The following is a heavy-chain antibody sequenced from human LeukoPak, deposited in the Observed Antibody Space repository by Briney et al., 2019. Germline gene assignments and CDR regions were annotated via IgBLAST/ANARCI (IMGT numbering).Heavy chain of an antibody. Sequence: SETLSLTCTVSGGSISSYYWSWIRQPPGKGLEWIGYIYYSGSTNYNPSLKSRVTISVDTSKNQFSLKLSSVTAADTAVYYCARGGGGYCSSTSCYLSDVDYWGQGTLVTVSS. D-gene: IGHD2-2*01. CDR1: GGSISSYY. CDR3: ARGGGGYCSSTSCYLSDVDY. J-gene: IGHJ4*02. CDR2: IYYSGST. V-gene: IGHV4-59*01.